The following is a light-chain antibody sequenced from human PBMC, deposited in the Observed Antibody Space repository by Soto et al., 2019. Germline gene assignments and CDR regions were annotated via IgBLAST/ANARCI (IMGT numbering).Light chain of an antibody. Sequence: QSVLTQPPSVSEAPRQRVTISCSGSSSNIGNNAVNWYQHLPGEAPKLLIYYDDLLPSGVSDRFSGSKSGTSASRAISGLQSEDEADYYCAALDDRLNGVIFGGGTKLTVL. V-gene: IGLV1-36*01. CDR3: AALDDRLNGVI. CDR1: SSNIGNNA. CDR2: YDD. J-gene: IGLJ2*01.